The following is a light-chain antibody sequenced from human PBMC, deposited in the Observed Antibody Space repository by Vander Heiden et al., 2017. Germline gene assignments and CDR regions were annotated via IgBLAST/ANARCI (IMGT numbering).Light chain of an antibody. V-gene: IGKV1-6*01. CDR2: AAS. Sequence: AIQMTQSPSSLSAFVGDRVTITCRASQVIGNDLGWYQQKPGKAPKLLIYAASSSQSGVPSRFSGSGSGTDFTLTISSLQPEDCATYYCRQYYGYPRTFGGGTKVEIK. J-gene: IGKJ4*01. CDR3: RQYYGYPRT. CDR1: QVIGND.